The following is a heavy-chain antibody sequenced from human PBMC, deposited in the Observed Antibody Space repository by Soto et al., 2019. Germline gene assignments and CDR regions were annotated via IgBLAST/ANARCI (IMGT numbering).Heavy chain of an antibody. Sequence: KTSETLSLTCTVSGGSISSSSYYWGWIRQPPGKGLEWIGSIYYSGSTYYNPSLKSRVTISVDTSKNQFSLKLSSVTAADTAVYYCASPSRDSGYDLDPVFDYWGQGTLVTVSS. CDR3: ASPSRDSGYDLDPVFDY. V-gene: IGHV4-39*01. J-gene: IGHJ4*02. CDR1: GGSISSSSYY. CDR2: IYYSGST. D-gene: IGHD5-12*01.